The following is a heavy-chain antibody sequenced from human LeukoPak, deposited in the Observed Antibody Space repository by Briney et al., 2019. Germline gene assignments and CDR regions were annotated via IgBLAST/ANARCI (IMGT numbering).Heavy chain of an antibody. CDR3: AGDSSPN. CDR1: GFTFSSYG. Sequence: GGSLRLSCAASGFTFSSYGMHWVRQAPGKGLEWVAVISYDGSNKYYADSVKGRFTISRDSAKNTLYLQMNSLRAEDTAVYYCAGDSSPNWGQGTLVTVSS. J-gene: IGHJ4*02. CDR2: ISYDGSNK. D-gene: IGHD6-6*01. V-gene: IGHV3-30*03.